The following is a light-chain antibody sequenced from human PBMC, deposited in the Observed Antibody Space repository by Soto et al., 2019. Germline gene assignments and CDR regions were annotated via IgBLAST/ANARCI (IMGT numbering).Light chain of an antibody. CDR2: DTS. Sequence: EVVMSQSRASLSVSAVEFATLSCRASQGIGDTLAWYQHKPGQTPRLLIYDTSTRATGVPTRFSGSRSGAEFTLTINSLQSEDFAVYYCQPYNNWPLTFGGGTKVDIK. J-gene: IGKJ4*01. CDR1: QGIGDT. V-gene: IGKV3-15*01. CDR3: QPYNNWPLT.